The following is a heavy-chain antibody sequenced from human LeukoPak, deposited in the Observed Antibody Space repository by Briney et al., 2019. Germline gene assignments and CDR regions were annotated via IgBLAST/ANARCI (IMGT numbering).Heavy chain of an antibody. CDR1: GGSISSSSYY. CDR3: GYQLLNGYFGY. CDR2: VYYSGST. V-gene: IGHV4-39*01. Sequence: PSETLSLTCTVSGGSISSSSYYWGWIRQPPGKGLEWIGSVYYSGSTYYNPSLKSRVTISVDTSKNQFSLKLSSVTAADTAVYYCGYQLLNGYFGYWGQGTLVTVSS. J-gene: IGHJ4*02. D-gene: IGHD2-2*01.